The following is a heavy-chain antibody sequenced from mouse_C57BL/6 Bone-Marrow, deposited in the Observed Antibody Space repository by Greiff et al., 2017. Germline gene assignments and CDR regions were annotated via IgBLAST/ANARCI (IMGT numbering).Heavy chain of an antibody. V-gene: IGHV5-2*01. Sequence: EVQGVESGGGLVQPGESLKLSCESNEYEFPSHDMSWVRKTPEKRLELVAAINSDGGSTYYPDTMEKRFIITRANTKKILYLQRSSLMSEDTALYYCARHGAGYSNYWYFDVWGTGTTVTVSS. CDR1: EYEFPSHD. CDR3: ARHGAGYSNYWYFDV. CDR2: INSDGGST. J-gene: IGHJ1*03. D-gene: IGHD2-5*01.